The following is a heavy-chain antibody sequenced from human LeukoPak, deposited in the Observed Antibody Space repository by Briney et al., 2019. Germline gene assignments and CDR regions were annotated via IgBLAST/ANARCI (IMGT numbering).Heavy chain of an antibody. CDR2: IKQDGSEK. D-gene: IGHD3-3*01. V-gene: IGHV3-7*01. J-gene: IGHJ6*02. Sequence: GGSLRLSCAASGFTFSSYWMSWVRQTPGKGLEWVANIKQDGSEKYYVDSVKGRFTISRDNAKNSLYLQMNSLRAEDTAVYYCARDITYYDFWSGYYTGEYYYYGMDVWGQGTTVTVSS. CDR3: ARDITYYDFWSGYYTGEYYYYGMDV. CDR1: GFTFSSYW.